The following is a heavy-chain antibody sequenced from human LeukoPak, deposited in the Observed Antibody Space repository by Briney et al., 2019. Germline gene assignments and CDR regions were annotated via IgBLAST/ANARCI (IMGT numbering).Heavy chain of an antibody. CDR2: ISGSGGST. CDR1: GFTFSSYA. CDR3: AREYYYDSSGYYSDY. Sequence: GGSLRLSCAASGFTFSSYAMSWVRQAPGKGLEWVSAISGSGGSTYYADSVKGRFTISRDKSKNTLYLQMNSLRAEDTAVYYCAREYYYDSSGYYSDYWGQGTLVTVSS. J-gene: IGHJ4*02. V-gene: IGHV3-23*01. D-gene: IGHD3-22*01.